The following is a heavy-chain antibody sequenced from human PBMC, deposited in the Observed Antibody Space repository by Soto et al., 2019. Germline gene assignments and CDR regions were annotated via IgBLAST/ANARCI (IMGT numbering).Heavy chain of an antibody. J-gene: IGHJ6*02. V-gene: IGHV3-23*01. Sequence: GGSLRLSCAASRFTFRNYGMSWVRQGPGKGLEGVSGISPTGEQRFYVDSVKGRFFISRDNSQNTLSLEMSNLRADDTAVYYCAKRYGSGSYRDFNSYYGMDIWGQGTSVTVSS. CDR2: ISPTGEQR. CDR3: AKRYGSGSYRDFNSYYGMDI. D-gene: IGHD3-10*01. CDR1: RFTFRNYG.